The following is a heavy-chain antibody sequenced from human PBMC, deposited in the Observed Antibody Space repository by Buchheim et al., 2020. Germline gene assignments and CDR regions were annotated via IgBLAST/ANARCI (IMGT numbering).Heavy chain of an antibody. J-gene: IGHJ4*02. Sequence: QVQLVQSGAEVKKPGASVKVSCKASGYTFTRYYMHWVRQAPGQELEWMGIINPNGGSTSYAQKFQGRVTMTRDRSTRTVHMDLSSLRSEDTAVYYCARALEYSSSSPFDYWGQGSL. V-gene: IGHV1-46*03. CDR3: ARALEYSSSSPFDY. CDR2: INPNGGST. CDR1: GYTFTRYY. D-gene: IGHD6-6*01.